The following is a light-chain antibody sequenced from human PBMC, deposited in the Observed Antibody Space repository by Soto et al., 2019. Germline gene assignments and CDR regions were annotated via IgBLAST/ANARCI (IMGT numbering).Light chain of an antibody. Sequence: ESVLTQSPGTLSLAPGERATLSCRATQSVTNNYFAWYQQKPGQSPRLLIYGVSSRATDIPDRFSGSGSGTDFTLTINRLDPEAFVMHFCQQYSSLPQTFGQGTKLEVK. J-gene: IGKJ2*01. CDR1: QSVTNNY. V-gene: IGKV3-20*01. CDR2: GVS. CDR3: QQYSSLPQT.